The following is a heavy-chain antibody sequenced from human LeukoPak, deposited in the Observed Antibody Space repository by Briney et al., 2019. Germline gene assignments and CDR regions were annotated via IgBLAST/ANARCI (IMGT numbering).Heavy chain of an antibody. V-gene: IGHV3-21*01. CDR2: ISSSSSYI. Sequence: GGSLRLSCAASGFTFSSYSMNWVRQAPGKGLEWVSSISSSSSYIYYADSVKGRFTISRDNAKNSLYLQMNSLRAEDAAVYYCARSRLSRGGSCYDYWGQGTLVTVSS. CDR1: GFTFSSYS. J-gene: IGHJ4*02. CDR3: ARSRLSRGGSCYDY. D-gene: IGHD2-15*01.